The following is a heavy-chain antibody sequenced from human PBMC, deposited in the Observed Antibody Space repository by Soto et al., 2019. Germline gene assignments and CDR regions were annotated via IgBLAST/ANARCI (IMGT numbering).Heavy chain of an antibody. CDR2: ISHDGSNK. CDR3: AKSVITAAGYLSAFAY. V-gene: IGHV3-30*18. D-gene: IGHD6-25*01. J-gene: IGHJ4*02. CDR1: GFTLSYYA. Sequence: QVQLVESGGGVVQPGRSLRLSCAASGFTLSYYAMHWVRQAPGTGLEWVAVISHDGSNKYYVASVKGRLTISRDNSKTTLYLQLTSLRAEATGGYNCAKSVITAAGYLSAFAYWRPADVVSVSS.